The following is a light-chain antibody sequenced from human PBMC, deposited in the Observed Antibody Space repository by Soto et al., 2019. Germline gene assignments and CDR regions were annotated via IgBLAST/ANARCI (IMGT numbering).Light chain of an antibody. CDR2: FNN. J-gene: IGLJ1*01. V-gene: IGLV1-51*01. CDR1: SSDIGSKY. Sequence: QSVLTQPPSVSAAPGQRVTISCSGSSSDIGSKYVSWYQQVPGTAPRLLIYFNNNRPSGIPDRFSGSKSGTSATLAITGLQTGDEADYYCGARNSALGVEVFGTGTKLTVL. CDR3: GARNSALGVEV.